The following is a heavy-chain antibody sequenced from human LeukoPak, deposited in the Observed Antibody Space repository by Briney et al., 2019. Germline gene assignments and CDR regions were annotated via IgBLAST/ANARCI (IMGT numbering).Heavy chain of an antibody. CDR3: ARDTSATAISLFDY. V-gene: IGHV4-4*02. Sequence: PSGTLSLTCAVSGGSISSSNWWSWVRQPPGKGLEWIGEIYHSGSTNYNPSLKSRVTISVDKSKDQFSLKLSSVTAADTAVYYCARDTSATAISLFDYWGQGTLVTVSS. CDR2: IYHSGST. CDR1: GGSISSSNW. J-gene: IGHJ4*02. D-gene: IGHD2-2*02.